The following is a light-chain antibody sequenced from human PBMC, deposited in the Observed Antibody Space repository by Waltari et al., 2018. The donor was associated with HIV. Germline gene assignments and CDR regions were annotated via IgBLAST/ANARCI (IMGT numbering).Light chain of an antibody. CDR3: MQGSHWPPT. CDR2: TVS. CDR1: QSLAHTDGNTD. Sequence: DVVLTQSPLSLTVSLGQPASISCRASQSLAHTDGNTDLNWFQQRPGQSPRRLISTVSIRDSGVPYRFSGSGSDTDFTLKIRTVEAEDVGGYYCMQGSHWPPTLGQGTKVEIK. V-gene: IGKV2-30*02. J-gene: IGKJ1*01.